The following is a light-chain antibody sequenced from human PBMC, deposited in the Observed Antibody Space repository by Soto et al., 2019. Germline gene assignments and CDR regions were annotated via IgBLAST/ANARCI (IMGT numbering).Light chain of an antibody. CDR3: QQYNNWLWT. J-gene: IGKJ1*01. CDR2: GAS. Sequence: EIVLTQSPATLSLSPGERATLSCRASQSVSSYLAWYQQKPGQAPRLLISGASTRAAGIPARFSGSGSGTEFTLTISSLQSEDFAVYYCQQYNNWLWTFGQGTKVDI. CDR1: QSVSSY. V-gene: IGKV3D-15*01.